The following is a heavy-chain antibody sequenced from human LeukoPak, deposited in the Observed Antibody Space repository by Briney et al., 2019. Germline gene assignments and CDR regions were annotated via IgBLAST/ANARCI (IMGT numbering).Heavy chain of an antibody. V-gene: IGHV3-7*04. CDR3: AGGGGYDAFAF. J-gene: IGHJ3*01. CDR2: INQDGSDM. CDR1: GFTFSDYW. Sequence: GGSLRLSCSASGFTFSDYWMMWVRQSPGKGLEWVADINQDGSDMYFLDSVKGRFSISRDNAESFVFLQMNSLRADDTALYYCAGGGGYDAFAFWGQGTMVTVSS. D-gene: IGHD3-22*01.